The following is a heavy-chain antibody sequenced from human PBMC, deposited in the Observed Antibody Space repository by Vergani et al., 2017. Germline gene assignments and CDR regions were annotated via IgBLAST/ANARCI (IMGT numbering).Heavy chain of an antibody. CDR2: IIPILGIA. J-gene: IGHJ6*02. Sequence: QVQLVQSGAEVKKPGSSVKVSCKASGGTFSSYTISWVRQAPGQGLEWMGRIIPILGIANYAQKFQGRVTITADKSTSTAYMELSSLRSEDTAVYYCERDIGYSSSCRPGCRYYYGMDVWGQGTTVTVSS. D-gene: IGHD6-13*01. CDR3: ERDIGYSSSCRPGCRYYYGMDV. CDR1: GGTFSSYT. V-gene: IGHV1-69*08.